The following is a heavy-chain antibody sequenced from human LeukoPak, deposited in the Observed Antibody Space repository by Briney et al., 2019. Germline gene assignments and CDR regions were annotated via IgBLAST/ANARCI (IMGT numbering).Heavy chain of an antibody. CDR2: INPNSGGT. V-gene: IGHV1-2*02. J-gene: IGHJ3*02. CDR1: GYTFTGYY. Sequence: ASVKVSCKASGYTFTGYYMHWVRQAPGQGLEWMGWINPNSGGTNYAQKFQGRVTMTRDTSISTAYMELSRLRSDDTAVYYCARTYARGAPNAFDIWGQRTMVTVSS. CDR3: ARTYARGAPNAFDI. D-gene: IGHD1-26*01.